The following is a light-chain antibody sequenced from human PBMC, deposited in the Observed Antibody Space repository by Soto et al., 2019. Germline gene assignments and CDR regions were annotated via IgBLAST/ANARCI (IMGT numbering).Light chain of an antibody. CDR2: SAS. Sequence: DIQMTQSPSSLSASVGDRVTITCRASQDIRHALGWYQQKPGKVPKRLIYSASSLQNGVPSRLSGSGSETVFTLTISSLQPDDFATYFCLQHADYPFTFGQGTRLEI. CDR1: QDIRHA. CDR3: LQHADYPFT. J-gene: IGKJ2*01. V-gene: IGKV1-17*01.